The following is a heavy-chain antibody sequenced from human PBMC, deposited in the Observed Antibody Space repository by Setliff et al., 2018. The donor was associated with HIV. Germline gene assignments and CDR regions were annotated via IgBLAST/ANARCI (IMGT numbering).Heavy chain of an antibody. V-gene: IGHV1-69*06. CDR2: IIPIFGTA. Sequence: SVKVSCKASGDTFSNYAISWVRQAPGQGLEWMGGIIPIFGTANYAQKFEGRVTITADKSTSTAYMEVNSLRFEDTAVYYCARVFYYSAGSYSLDYWGQETLVNVSS. CDR3: ARVFYYSAGSYSLDY. CDR1: GDTFSNYA. D-gene: IGHD3-10*01. J-gene: IGHJ4*01.